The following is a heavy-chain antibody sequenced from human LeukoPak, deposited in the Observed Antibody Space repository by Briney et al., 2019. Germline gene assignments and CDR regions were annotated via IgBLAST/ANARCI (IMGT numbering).Heavy chain of an antibody. V-gene: IGHV1-18*01. CDR2: INPYNGNT. J-gene: IGHJ4*02. CDR3: ARELYGRFEY. Sequence: ASVTVSCKASGYTFTTYGISWVRQAPAPGLECMGWINPYNGNTNYAQKLQGRVTMTTDTSTSTAYMELRSLRSDDTAVYYCARELYGRFEYWGQGTLVTVSS. D-gene: IGHD2-2*02. CDR1: GYTFTTYG.